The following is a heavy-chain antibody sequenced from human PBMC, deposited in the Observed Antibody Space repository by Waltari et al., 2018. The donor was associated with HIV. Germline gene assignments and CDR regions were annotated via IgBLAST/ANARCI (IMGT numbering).Heavy chain of an antibody. CDR3: ARDSQVGQQNYYYYGLDV. CDR1: GYTFFSYG. J-gene: IGHJ6*02. Sequence: QIELVQSGAEVKKPGASVKVSCEASGYTFFSYGISWVRQAPGQGLEWMGWVSGYNGKTYYAQKFQGRVTMTTDTSTGTSYMELRSLRSDDTAVYYCARDSQVGQQNYYYYGLDVWGQGTTVTVSS. V-gene: IGHV1-18*01. D-gene: IGHD1-26*01. CDR2: VSGYNGKT.